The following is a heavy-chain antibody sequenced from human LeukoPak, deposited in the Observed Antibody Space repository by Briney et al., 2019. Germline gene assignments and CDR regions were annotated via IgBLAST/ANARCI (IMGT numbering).Heavy chain of an antibody. CDR2: IRYDGSNK. D-gene: IGHD6-13*01. J-gene: IGHJ4*02. V-gene: IGHV3-30*02. CDR3: AKGAIAAAYFDY. Sequence: GGSLRLSCAASGFTFSSYGMHWVRQAPGKGLEWVAFIRYDGSNKYYADSVKGRFTISRGNSKNTLYLQMNSLRAEDTAVYYCAKGAIAAAYFDYWGQGTLVTVSS. CDR1: GFTFSSYG.